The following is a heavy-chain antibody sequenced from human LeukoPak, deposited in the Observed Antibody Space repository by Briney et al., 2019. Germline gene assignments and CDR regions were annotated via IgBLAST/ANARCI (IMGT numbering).Heavy chain of an antibody. CDR2: INHSGST. J-gene: IGHJ3*02. V-gene: IGHV4-34*01. CDR3: AREKGAALLSKAFDI. D-gene: IGHD6-6*01. CDR1: GGSITSYY. Sequence: SEALSLTCTVSGGSITSYYWSWIRQPPGKGLEWIGAINHSGSTNYNPSLKSRVTISLDTSKNLFSLKLSSVTAADTAVYYCAREKGAALLSKAFDIWGQGTMVTVSS.